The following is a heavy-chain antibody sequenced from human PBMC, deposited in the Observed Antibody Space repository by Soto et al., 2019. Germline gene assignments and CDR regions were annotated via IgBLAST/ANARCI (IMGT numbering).Heavy chain of an antibody. Sequence: GGSLRLSCAASGFTFSSYAMSWVRQAPGKGLEWVSAISGSGGSTYYADSVKGRFTISRDNSKNTLYLQMNSLRAEDTAVYYCAKDQPQLLWFGELIFDYWGQGTLVTVSS. CDR2: ISGSGGST. J-gene: IGHJ4*02. CDR1: GFTFSSYA. D-gene: IGHD3-10*01. V-gene: IGHV3-23*01. CDR3: AKDQPQLLWFGELIFDY.